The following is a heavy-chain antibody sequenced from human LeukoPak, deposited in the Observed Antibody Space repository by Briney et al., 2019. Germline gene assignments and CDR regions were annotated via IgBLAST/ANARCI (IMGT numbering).Heavy chain of an antibody. J-gene: IGHJ4*02. CDR1: GYSISSGYY. CDR2: IYHSGST. CDR3: ARVSGYDWESFYDY. V-gene: IGHV4-38-2*02. D-gene: IGHD5-12*01. Sequence: SETLSLTCTVSGYSISSGYYWGWIRQPPGKGLEWMGTIYHSGSTYYNPSLKSRVTISVDTSKNQFSLKLSSVTAADTAVYYCARVSGYDWESFYDYWGQGTLVTVSS.